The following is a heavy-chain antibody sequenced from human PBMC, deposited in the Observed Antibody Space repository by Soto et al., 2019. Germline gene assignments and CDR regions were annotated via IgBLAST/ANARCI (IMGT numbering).Heavy chain of an antibody. CDR3: ARLRDLWVVSPYFDY. CDR1: GFTFSSYG. Sequence: GGSLRLSCAASGFTFSSYGMHWVRQAPGKGLEWVAVISYDGSNKYYADSVKGRFTISRDNSKNTLYLQMNSLRVEDTAVYYCARLRDLWVVSPYFDYWGQGALVTVSS. CDR2: ISYDGSNK. V-gene: IGHV3-30*03. D-gene: IGHD6-19*01. J-gene: IGHJ4*02.